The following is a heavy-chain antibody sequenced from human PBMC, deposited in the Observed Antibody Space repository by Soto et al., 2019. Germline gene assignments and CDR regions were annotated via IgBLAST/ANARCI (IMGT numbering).Heavy chain of an antibody. Sequence: ASVKVSCKASGYTFTSYYMHWVRQAPGQGLEWMGIINPSGGSTSYAQKFQGRVTMTRDTSTSTVYMELRNLRSDDTAMYFCARVPSYLPEDYWGQGTLVTVSS. CDR1: GYTFTSYY. V-gene: IGHV1-46*01. CDR2: INPSGGST. J-gene: IGHJ4*02. CDR3: ARVPSYLPEDY.